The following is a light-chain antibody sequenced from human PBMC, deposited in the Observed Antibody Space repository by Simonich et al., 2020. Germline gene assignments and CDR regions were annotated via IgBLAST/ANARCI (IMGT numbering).Light chain of an antibody. J-gene: IGKJ1*01. V-gene: IGKV4-1*01. Sequence: DIVMTQSPDSLAVSLGERATINCNSSQRFLYNSNNKNYLAWYQQKPGQPPKLLIYWATTRESGVPARLIGSGSGTDFTLTISSLQAEDVAVYYCQQYYSTPWTFGQGTKVEIK. CDR1: QRFLYNSNNKNY. CDR2: WAT. CDR3: QQYYSTPWT.